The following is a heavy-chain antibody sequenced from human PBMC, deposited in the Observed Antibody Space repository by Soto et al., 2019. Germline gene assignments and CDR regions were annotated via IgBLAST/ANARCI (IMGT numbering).Heavy chain of an antibody. CDR2: ISYDGSNK. D-gene: IGHD2-8*01. Sequence: QVQLVESGGGVVQPGRSLRLSCAASGFTFSSYAMHWVRQAPGKGLEWVAVISYDGSNKYYADSVKGRFTISRDNSKNTLYLQMNSLRAEDTAVYYCACSDIVLMVYPPVGYWGQGTLVTVSS. V-gene: IGHV3-30-3*01. J-gene: IGHJ4*02. CDR3: ACSDIVLMVYPPVGY. CDR1: GFTFSSYA.